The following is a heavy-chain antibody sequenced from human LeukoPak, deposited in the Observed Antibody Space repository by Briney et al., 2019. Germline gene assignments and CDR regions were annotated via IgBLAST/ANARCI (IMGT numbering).Heavy chain of an antibody. V-gene: IGHV3-23*01. CDR3: ANSGLGY. J-gene: IGHJ4*02. CDR1: GITFSSYA. Sequence: GGSLRLSCAASGITFSSYAMGWVRQAPGKGLEWVSSIGDSGGSTFYADSVKGRFTISRDNSKNTLYLQMNSLRAEDTAVYYCANSGLGYWGQGTLVTVSS. D-gene: IGHD1-26*01. CDR2: IGDSGGST.